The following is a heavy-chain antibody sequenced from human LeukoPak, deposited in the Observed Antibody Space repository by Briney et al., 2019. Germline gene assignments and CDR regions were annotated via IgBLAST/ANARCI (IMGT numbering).Heavy chain of an antibody. CDR1: GGSISSSSYY. V-gene: IGHV4-39*01. Sequence: SETLSLTCTVSGGSISSSSYYWGWIRQPPGKGLEWIGSIYYSGSTYYNPSLKSRVTISVDTSKNQFSLKLSSVTAADTAVYYCARHGFDSSGWYPHYFDYWGQGTLVTVSS. CDR3: ARHGFDSSGWYPHYFDY. D-gene: IGHD6-19*01. J-gene: IGHJ4*02. CDR2: IYYSGST.